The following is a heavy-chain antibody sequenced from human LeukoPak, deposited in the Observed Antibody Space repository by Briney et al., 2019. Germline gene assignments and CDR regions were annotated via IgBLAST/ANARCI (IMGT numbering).Heavy chain of an antibody. V-gene: IGHV4-31*03. J-gene: IGHJ6*02. D-gene: IGHD2-2*01. Sequence: KPSETLSLTCTVSGGSISSGGYYWSWIRQHPGKGLEWIGYIYYSGSTYYNPSLKSRVTISVDTSKNQFSLKLSSVTAADTAVYYCAGDSCSTSCYRGYYYYGMDVWGQGTTVTVSS. CDR2: IYYSGST. CDR1: GGSISSGGYY. CDR3: AGDSCSTSCYRGYYYYGMDV.